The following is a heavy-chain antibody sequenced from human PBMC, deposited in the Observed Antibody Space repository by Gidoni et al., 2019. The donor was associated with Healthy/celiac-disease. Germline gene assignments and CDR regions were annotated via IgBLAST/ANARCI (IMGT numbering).Heavy chain of an antibody. CDR1: GYTFPSSY. Sequence: QVQLVQSGAEVKKPGASVKVSCKASGYTFPSSYMHWVRQATGQGLEWMGIINPSGGSTSYAQKFQGRVTMTRDTSTSTVYMELSSLRSEDTAVYYCARPGAYYDSSGYYYGGYFDYWGQGTLVTVSS. CDR2: INPSGGST. V-gene: IGHV1-46*01. CDR3: ARPGAYYDSSGYYYGGYFDY. J-gene: IGHJ4*02. D-gene: IGHD3-22*01.